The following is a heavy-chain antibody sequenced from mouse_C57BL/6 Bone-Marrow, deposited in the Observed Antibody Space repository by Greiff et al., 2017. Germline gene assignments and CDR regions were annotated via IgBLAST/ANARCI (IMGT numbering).Heavy chain of an antibody. V-gene: IGHV1-50*01. D-gene: IGHD1-1*01. CDR2: IDPSDSYT. CDR3: APSFTTVRRDWYFDV. Sequence: QVQLKQPGAELVKPGASVKLSCKASGHTFTSYWMQWVKQRPGQGLEWIGEIDPSDSYTNYNQQFKGKATLTVDTSSSTAYMQLSSLTSEDSAVYYCAPSFTTVRRDWYFDVWGTGTTVTVSS. J-gene: IGHJ1*03. CDR1: GHTFTSYW.